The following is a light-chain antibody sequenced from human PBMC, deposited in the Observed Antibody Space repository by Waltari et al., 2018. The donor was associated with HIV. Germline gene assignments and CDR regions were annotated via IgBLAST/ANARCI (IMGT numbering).Light chain of an antibody. CDR2: EVS. V-gene: IGLV2-14*01. Sequence: QSALTQPASVSGSPGQSITISCTGTSSDVGGYNYVSWYQQHPGKAPKLVIYEVSNRPSGVSNGFSGSKSGNTASLTISGLQAEDEADYYCSSYTSSSLYVFGTGTKVTVL. CDR1: SSDVGGYNY. J-gene: IGLJ1*01. CDR3: SSYTSSSLYV.